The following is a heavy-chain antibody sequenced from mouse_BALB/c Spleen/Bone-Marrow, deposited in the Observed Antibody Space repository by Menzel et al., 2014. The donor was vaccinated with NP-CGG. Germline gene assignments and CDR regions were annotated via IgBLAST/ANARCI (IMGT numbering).Heavy chain of an antibody. CDR1: GFTFSDFY. CDR3: ARDVGYGNYFVY. J-gene: IGHJ3*01. Sequence: EVKLMESGGGLVQPGDSLRLSCATSGFTFSDFYMEWVRQPPGKRLEWIATSRNRAKCYTTEYSASAKGRFIVSRDTSQSVLYLQMNALRAEDTAIYYCARDVGYGNYFVYWGQGTLVTVSA. V-gene: IGHV7-1*02. CDR2: SRNRAKCYTT. D-gene: IGHD2-10*02.